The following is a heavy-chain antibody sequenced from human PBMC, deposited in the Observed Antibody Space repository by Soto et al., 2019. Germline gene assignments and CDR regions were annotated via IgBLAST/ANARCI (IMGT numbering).Heavy chain of an antibody. D-gene: IGHD6-13*01. CDR2: ISSSNTYI. V-gene: IGHV3-21*01. J-gene: IGHJ4*02. CDR3: AREAAAAGDY. CDR1: GFTFSTYS. Sequence: EVQLVESGGGLVKPGGSLRLSCVASGFTFSTYSMNWVREAPGKGLEWVSSISSSNTYIYYSDSVRGRFTISRDNAKSSLYLQMNSLRPEDTAVYFCAREAAAAGDYWGQGTLVTVSS.